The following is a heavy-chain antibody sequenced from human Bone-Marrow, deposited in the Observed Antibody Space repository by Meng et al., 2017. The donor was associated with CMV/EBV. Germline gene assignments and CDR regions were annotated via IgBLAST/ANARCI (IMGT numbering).Heavy chain of an antibody. CDR3: ARTGYSSSWGAFDI. D-gene: IGHD6-13*01. CDR2: IIPIFGTA. V-gene: IGHV1-69*05. J-gene: IGHJ3*02. CDR1: GGTFSSYA. Sequence: SVKVSCKASGGTFSSYAISWVQQAPGQGLEWMGGIIPIFGTANYAQKFQGRVTITTDESTSTAYMELSSLRSEDTAVYYCARTGYSSSWGAFDIWGQGTMVTVSS.